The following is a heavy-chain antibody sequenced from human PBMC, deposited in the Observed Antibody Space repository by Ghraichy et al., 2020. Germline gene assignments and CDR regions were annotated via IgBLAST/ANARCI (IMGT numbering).Heavy chain of an antibody. CDR3: TTGDTMVRGVIFYDAFDI. CDR1: GFTFSNAW. V-gene: IGHV3-15*01. CDR2: IKWKTVGGTT. Sequence: GGSLRLSCAASGFTFSNAWMNWVRQAPGKGLEWVGRIKWKTVGGTTDYAAPVKGRFTISRDDSKNTLYLQMNSLKIEDTAVYYCTTGDTMVRGVIFYDAFDIWGQGTTVTVSS. J-gene: IGHJ3*02. D-gene: IGHD3-10*01.